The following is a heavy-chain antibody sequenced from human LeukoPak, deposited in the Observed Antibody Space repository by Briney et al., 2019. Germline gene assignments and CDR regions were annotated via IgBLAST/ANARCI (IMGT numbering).Heavy chain of an antibody. Sequence: PGGSLRLSCAASGFTFDDYAMHWVRQAPGKGLEWVSGISWNSGSIGYADSVKGRFTISRDNAKNSLYLQMNSLRAEDTALYYCAKMFDSSGYYPFDYWGQGTLVTVSS. CDR1: GFTFDDYA. CDR2: ISWNSGSI. V-gene: IGHV3-9*01. J-gene: IGHJ4*02. D-gene: IGHD3-22*01. CDR3: AKMFDSSGYYPFDY.